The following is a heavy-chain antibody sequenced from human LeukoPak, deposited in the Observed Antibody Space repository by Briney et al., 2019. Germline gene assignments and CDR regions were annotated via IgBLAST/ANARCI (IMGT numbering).Heavy chain of an antibody. D-gene: IGHD1-26*01. Sequence: GGSLRLSCAASGFTVSSNYMSWVRQAPGKGLEWVSVIYSGGSTYYADSVKGRFTISRDNSKNTLYLRMNSLRAEDTAVYYCARDLLQGSYGMDVWGKGTTVTVSS. J-gene: IGHJ6*04. CDR1: GFTVSSNY. V-gene: IGHV3-53*01. CDR3: ARDLLQGSYGMDV. CDR2: IYSGGST.